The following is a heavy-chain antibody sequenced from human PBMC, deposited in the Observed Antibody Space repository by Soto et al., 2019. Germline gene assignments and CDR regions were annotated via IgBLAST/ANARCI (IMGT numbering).Heavy chain of an antibody. V-gene: IGHV4-39*01. D-gene: IGHD3-10*02. Sequence: PSVTRSLTCTVSGGPITSRNYYWAWVRQPPGKGLEWIGNIYYSGETYYHSSFRSRLTVSVDTTKNQFSLKLRSLTAADTAIYSASSLQVLCNFVHWGQGTLLTV. CDR1: GGPITSRNYY. CDR2: IYYSGET. CDR3: SSLQVLCNFVH. J-gene: IGHJ4*01.